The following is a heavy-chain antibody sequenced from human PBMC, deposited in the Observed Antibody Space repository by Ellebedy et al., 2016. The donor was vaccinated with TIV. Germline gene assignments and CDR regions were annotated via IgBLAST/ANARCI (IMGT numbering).Heavy chain of an antibody. CDR2: ISYDGSDK. D-gene: IGHD3-10*01. Sequence: GESLKISXAASGFTFSSYGMHWVRQAPGKGLEWVAVISYDGSDKYYADSVKGRFTISRDNSKNTLYLQMNSLRAEDTAVYYCARAMVRGTLDYWGQGTLVTVSS. V-gene: IGHV3-30*03. CDR3: ARAMVRGTLDY. CDR1: GFTFSSYG. J-gene: IGHJ4*02.